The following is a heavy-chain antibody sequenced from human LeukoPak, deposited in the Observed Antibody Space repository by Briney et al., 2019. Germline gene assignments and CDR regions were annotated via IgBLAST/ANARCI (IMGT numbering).Heavy chain of an antibody. CDR2: IYHSGSN. V-gene: IGHV4-39*07. J-gene: IGHJ5*02. Sequence: SETLSLTCTVSGGSISSSSYCWGWIRQPQGKGLEWIGSIYHSGSNYYNPSIKSRVTISVDASKHQFSLKLSSVTAADTAVYYCARRETYYDFWSGSNPAWFDPWGQGTLVTVSS. CDR1: GGSISSSSYC. CDR3: ARRETYYDFWSGSNPAWFDP. D-gene: IGHD3-3*01.